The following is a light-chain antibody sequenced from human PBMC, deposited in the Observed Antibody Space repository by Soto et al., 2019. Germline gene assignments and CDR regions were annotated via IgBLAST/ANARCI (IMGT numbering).Light chain of an antibody. CDR1: QSIGSY. J-gene: IGKJ5*01. V-gene: IGKV1-9*01. CDR2: AAS. Sequence: DVQMTQSPSSLSASAGDRVTITCRASQSIGSYFNWYQQKPGKAPKLLIYAASSLQSGVPSRFSGSGSGTEFTLTISSLQPEDFATYYCQQFNSYPITFGQGTRLEIK. CDR3: QQFNSYPIT.